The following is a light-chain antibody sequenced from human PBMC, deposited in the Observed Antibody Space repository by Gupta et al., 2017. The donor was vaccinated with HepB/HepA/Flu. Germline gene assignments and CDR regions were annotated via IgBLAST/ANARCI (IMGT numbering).Light chain of an antibody. CDR2: EAS. CDR1: QDISRS. Sequence: DIQMTQSPSSLSASLGDRVTITCQASQDISRSLNWYQQKPGKAPNLLIYEASTVEIGVPSRFSGSGSGTDFTFTISSLQPEDIATYYWQKNDKVPLTFGGGTKVEIK. CDR3: QKNDKVPLT. J-gene: IGKJ4*01. V-gene: IGKV1-33*01.